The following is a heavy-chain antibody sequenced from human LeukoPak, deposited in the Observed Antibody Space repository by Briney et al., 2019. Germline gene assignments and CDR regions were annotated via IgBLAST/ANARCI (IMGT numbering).Heavy chain of an antibody. J-gene: IGHJ4*02. CDR3: VKNDGWFHLAQ. D-gene: IGHD6-19*01. Sequence: GGSLRLSCAASGFYFRDHWMDWVRQAPGKGLEWVGHIKTDGSETYYLDSLKGRTSISRDNTNNALYLQMNSLRVEDTAVYYCVKNDGWFHLAQWGQGTLVTVSS. V-gene: IGHV3-7*03. CDR1: GFYFRDHW. CDR2: IKTDGSET.